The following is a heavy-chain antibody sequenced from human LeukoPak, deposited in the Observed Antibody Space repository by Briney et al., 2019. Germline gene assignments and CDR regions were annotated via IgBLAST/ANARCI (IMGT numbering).Heavy chain of an antibody. CDR1: GITVDHA. Sequence: GRSLRLSCAASGITVDHAMHWVRQAPGKGLEWVSGIYWESGSVGYADSVRGRFTISRDNAKKTLYLQMSSLRPEDTALYYCGKDISAGGMDVWGQGTAVTVSS. V-gene: IGHV3-9*01. CDR3: GKDISAGGMDV. CDR2: IYWESGSV. D-gene: IGHD2-21*01. J-gene: IGHJ6*02.